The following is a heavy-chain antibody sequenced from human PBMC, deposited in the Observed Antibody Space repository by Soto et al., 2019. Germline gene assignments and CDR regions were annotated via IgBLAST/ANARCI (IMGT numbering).Heavy chain of an antibody. D-gene: IGHD3-10*01. Sequence: QVQLVQSGDEVKKPGSSMKVSCKASGGTSSSYAINWVRQTPGPGRGLEWMGGIIPLFEAKSYEQKFKGRVKISADKSTSTAYMELSRLRSEDTGVKYGEGGPPYYNGESMYEFEYWGQETLVTVSS. CDR3: EGGPPYYNGESMYEFEY. V-gene: IGHV1-69*13. CDR2: IIPLFEAK. CDR1: GGTSSSYA. J-gene: IGHJ4*02.